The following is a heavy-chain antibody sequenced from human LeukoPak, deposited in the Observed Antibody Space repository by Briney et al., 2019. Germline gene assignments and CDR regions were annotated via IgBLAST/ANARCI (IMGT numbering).Heavy chain of an antibody. CDR3: ARHYYDSSGYYYFFDY. CDR2: IYYSGST. J-gene: IGHJ4*02. Sequence: PSETLSLTCTVSGGSISSYYWGWIRQPPGKGLEWIGSIYYSGSTYYNPSLKSRVTISVDTSKNQFSLKLSSVTAADTAVYYCARHYYDSSGYYYFFDYWGQGTLVTVSS. D-gene: IGHD3-22*01. CDR1: GGSISSYY. V-gene: IGHV4-39*01.